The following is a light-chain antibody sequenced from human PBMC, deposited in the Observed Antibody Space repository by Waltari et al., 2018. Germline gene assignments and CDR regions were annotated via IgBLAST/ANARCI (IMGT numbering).Light chain of an antibody. CDR3: RSYAGSYTWV. Sequence: QSALTQPASVSGSPGQSITISCTGTSSDVGNYNLVSWYQQYPGKAPKVMIYDDNRRPSGVSDRFSGSKSGNTASLTISGVQAEDEADYYCRSYAGSYTWVFGGGTKLTVL. CDR2: DDN. J-gene: IGLJ3*02. CDR1: SSDVGNYNL. V-gene: IGLV2-23*01.